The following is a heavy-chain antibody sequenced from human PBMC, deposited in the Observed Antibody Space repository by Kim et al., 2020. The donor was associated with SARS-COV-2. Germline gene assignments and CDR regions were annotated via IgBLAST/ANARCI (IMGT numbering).Heavy chain of an antibody. D-gene: IGHD6-19*01. Sequence: KSRVTISVDTSKNQFSLKLSSVTAADTAVYYCARDGAVDWTRDYYYGMDVWGQGTTVTVSS. J-gene: IGHJ6*02. CDR3: ARDGAVDWTRDYYYGMDV. V-gene: IGHV4-59*01.